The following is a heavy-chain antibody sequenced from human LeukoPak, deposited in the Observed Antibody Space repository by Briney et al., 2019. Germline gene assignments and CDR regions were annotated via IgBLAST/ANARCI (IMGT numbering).Heavy chain of an antibody. CDR3: AKGHDSSGYSQTFFDY. CDR1: GFTFSSYA. V-gene: IGHV3-23*01. D-gene: IGHD3-22*01. Sequence: GGSLRLSCAASGFTFSSYAMSWVRQAPGKGLEWVSVISGSGDSTYYADSVEGRFTISRDNSKNTLYLQMNSLRAEDTAVYYCAKGHDSSGYSQTFFDYWGQGTLVTVSS. CDR2: ISGSGDST. J-gene: IGHJ4*02.